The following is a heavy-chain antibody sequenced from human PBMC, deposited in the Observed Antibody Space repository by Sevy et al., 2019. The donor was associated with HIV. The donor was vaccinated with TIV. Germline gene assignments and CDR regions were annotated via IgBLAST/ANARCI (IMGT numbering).Heavy chain of an antibody. CDR1: GFTFSSYR. CDR2: IKQDGSEK. V-gene: IGHV3-7*03. CDR3: AREMYLMVRGPGDAFDI. Sequence: GGSLRLSCTASGFTFSSYRMSWVRQAPGKGLEWVANIKQDGSEKYYVDSVKGRFTISRDNAKNSLYLQMNSLRAEDTAVYYCAREMYLMVRGPGDAFDIWGQGTMVTVSS. J-gene: IGHJ3*02. D-gene: IGHD3-10*01.